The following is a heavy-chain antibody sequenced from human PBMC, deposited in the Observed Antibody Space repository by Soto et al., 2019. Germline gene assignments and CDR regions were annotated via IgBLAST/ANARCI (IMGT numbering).Heavy chain of an antibody. J-gene: IGHJ6*02. V-gene: IGHV3-48*01. D-gene: IGHD6-19*01. CDR1: GFTFSSYS. CDR3: ARDGVDGSGWYLQHYYGMDV. Sequence: GGSLRLSCAASGFTFSSYSMNWVRQAPGKGLEWVSYISSSSSTIYYADSVKGRFTISRDNAKNSLYLQMNSLRAEDTAVYYCARDGVDGSGWYLQHYYGMDVWGQGTTVTVSS. CDR2: ISSSSSTI.